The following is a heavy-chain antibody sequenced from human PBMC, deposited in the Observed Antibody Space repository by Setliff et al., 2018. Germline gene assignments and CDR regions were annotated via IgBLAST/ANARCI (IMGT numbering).Heavy chain of an antibody. J-gene: IGHJ3*02. Sequence: ETLSLTCTVSGDYISSQYWSWIRQPPGKGLEWMGIIYPGDSDTRYSPSFRGQVTISADKSISTAYLQWSSLKASDTAMYYCARQAVAGNDAFDIWGQGTMVTVSS. V-gene: IGHV5-51*01. CDR2: IYPGDSDT. D-gene: IGHD6-19*01. CDR1: GDYISSQY. CDR3: ARQAVAGNDAFDI.